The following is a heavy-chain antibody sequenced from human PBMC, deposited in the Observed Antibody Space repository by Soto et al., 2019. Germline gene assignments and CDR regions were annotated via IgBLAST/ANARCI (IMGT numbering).Heavy chain of an antibody. V-gene: IGHV3-23*01. J-gene: IGHJ4*02. Sequence: GSLRLSCAASGFTFSSYAMSWVRQAPGKGLEWVSAISGSGGSTYYADSVKGRFTISRDNSKNTLYLQMNSLRAEDTAVYYCAKPFLITMIVVAQVFDYWGQGTLVTVSS. CDR2: ISGSGGST. CDR3: AKPFLITMIVVAQVFDY. CDR1: GFTFSSYA. D-gene: IGHD3-22*01.